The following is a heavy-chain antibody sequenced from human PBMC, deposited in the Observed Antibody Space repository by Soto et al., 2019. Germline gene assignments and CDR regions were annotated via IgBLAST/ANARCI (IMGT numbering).Heavy chain of an antibody. V-gene: IGHV3-30-3*01. CDR3: ARDLTGTFDY. D-gene: IGHD1-20*01. Sequence: HVQLVESGGGVVQPGMSLRLSCAASGFTFSSYAMHWVRQAPGKGLEWVAVIAYDGSNKYYADSVKGRFTISRDNSKNKLYLQMNSLRAEDTAVYYCARDLTGTFDYWGQGTLVTVSS. CDR1: GFTFSSYA. J-gene: IGHJ4*02. CDR2: IAYDGSNK.